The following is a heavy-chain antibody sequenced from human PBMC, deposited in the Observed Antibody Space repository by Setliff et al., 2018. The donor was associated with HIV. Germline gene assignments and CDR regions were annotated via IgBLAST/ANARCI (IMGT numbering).Heavy chain of an antibody. CDR2: ISYDGSNK. CDR1: GFTFSSYA. J-gene: IGHJ4*02. V-gene: IGHV3-30*04. CDR3: ARDHSSGWYYFDY. Sequence: SLKISCAASGFTFSSYAMHWVRQAPGKGLEWVAFISYDGSNKNYADSVKGRFTISRDNSKNTLYLQMNSLRAEDTAVHYCARDHSSGWYYFDYWGQGTLVTVSS. D-gene: IGHD6-19*01.